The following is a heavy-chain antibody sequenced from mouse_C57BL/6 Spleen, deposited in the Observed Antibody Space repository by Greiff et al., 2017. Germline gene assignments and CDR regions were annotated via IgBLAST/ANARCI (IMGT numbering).Heavy chain of an antibody. CDR2: INPNNGGT. D-gene: IGHD2-5*01. CDR1: GYTFTDYT. V-gene: IGHV1-22*01. Sequence: VQLQQSGPELVKPGASVKLSCKASGYTFTDYTMHWVKQSHGKSLEWIGYINPNNGGTSYNQKFKGKATLTVNKSSSTAYMELRSLTSEDSAVYYCARSYYSNYLFAYWGQGTLVTVSA. J-gene: IGHJ3*01. CDR3: ARSYYSNYLFAY.